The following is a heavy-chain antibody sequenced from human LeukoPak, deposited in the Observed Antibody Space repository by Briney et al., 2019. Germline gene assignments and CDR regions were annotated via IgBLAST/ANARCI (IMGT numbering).Heavy chain of an antibody. CDR1: GGTFSSYA. D-gene: IGHD1-26*01. J-gene: IGHJ4*02. Sequence: VASVKVSCXASGGTFSSYAISWARQARGQGLEWMGWISAYNGNTNYAQKLQGRVTMTTDTSTSTAYMELRSLRSDDTAVYYFARIIQVGAPTFDYWGQGTLVTVSS. CDR3: ARIIQVGAPTFDY. CDR2: ISAYNGNT. V-gene: IGHV1-18*01.